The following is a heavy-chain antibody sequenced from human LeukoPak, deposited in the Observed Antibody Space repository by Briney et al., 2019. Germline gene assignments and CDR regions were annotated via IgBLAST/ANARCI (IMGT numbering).Heavy chain of an antibody. D-gene: IGHD3-22*01. Sequence: PGGSLRLSCAASGFTFSSYWMHWVRQAPGKGLVWVSRINSDGSSTSYADSVKGRFTISRDNAKNTLYLQMNSLRAEDTAVYYCATSSGYYLDFDYWGQGTLVIVSS. CDR3: ATSSGYYLDFDY. V-gene: IGHV3-74*01. CDR1: GFTFSSYW. J-gene: IGHJ4*02. CDR2: INSDGSST.